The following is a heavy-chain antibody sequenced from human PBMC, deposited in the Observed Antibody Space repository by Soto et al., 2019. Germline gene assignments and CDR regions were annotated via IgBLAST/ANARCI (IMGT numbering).Heavy chain of an antibody. V-gene: IGHV4-38-2*02. CDR2: IYHSGST. D-gene: IGHD6-19*01. CDR1: SSPINSRYY. CDR3: ARNTSGLNFDY. J-gene: IGHJ4*02. Sequence: SETLSLTCTVSSSPINSRYYWGWIRQTPGKGLEWVASIYHSGSTHYNPSLKGRATISVDTSNNQFSLRLSSVTAADTAIYYCARNTSGLNFDYWGQGTKVTVYS.